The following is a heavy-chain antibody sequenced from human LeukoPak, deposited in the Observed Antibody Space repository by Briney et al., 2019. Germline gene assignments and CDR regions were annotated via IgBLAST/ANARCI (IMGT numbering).Heavy chain of an antibody. CDR3: ASWYQLAFDY. CDR2: IYSGGST. J-gene: IGHJ4*02. V-gene: IGHV3-53*01. CDR1: GLTVGSNY. Sequence: PGGSLRLSCAASGLTVGSNYMSWVRQAPGKGLEWVSVIYSGGSTYYADSVKGRFTISRDNSKNTLYLQMNSLRAEDTAVYYCASWYQLAFDYWGQGTLVTVSS. D-gene: IGHD2-2*01.